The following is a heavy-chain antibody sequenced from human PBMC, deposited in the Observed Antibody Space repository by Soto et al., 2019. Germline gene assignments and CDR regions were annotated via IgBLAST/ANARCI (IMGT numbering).Heavy chain of an antibody. Sequence: LGESLKIPCKGSGYSFTTYWIGWVRQMPGKGLEWMGIIYPGDSDTRYSPSFQGQVTISADKSISTAYLQWSSLKASDTAMYYCARRIGYCSSTSCYTDNYFDPCGQGTLVTVSS. V-gene: IGHV5-51*01. CDR3: ARRIGYCSSTSCYTDNYFDP. CDR1: GYSFTTYW. CDR2: IYPGDSDT. D-gene: IGHD2-2*02. J-gene: IGHJ5*02.